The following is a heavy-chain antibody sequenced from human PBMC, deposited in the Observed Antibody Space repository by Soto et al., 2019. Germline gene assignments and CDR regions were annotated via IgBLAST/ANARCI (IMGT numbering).Heavy chain of an antibody. Sequence: QVQLVESGGGVVQPGRSLRLSCAASGFTFSSYGMHWVRQAPGKGLEWVAVIWYDGSNKYYADSVKGRFTISRDNSKNTLYLQMNSLRAEDTAVYYCARGDGPLSSSGWSSYWGQGTLVTVS. CDR1: GFTFSSYG. J-gene: IGHJ4*02. V-gene: IGHV3-33*01. CDR3: ARGDGPLSSSGWSSY. D-gene: IGHD6-19*01. CDR2: IWYDGSNK.